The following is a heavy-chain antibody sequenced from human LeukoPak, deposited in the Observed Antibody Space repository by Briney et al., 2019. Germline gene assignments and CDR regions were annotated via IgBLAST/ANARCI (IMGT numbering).Heavy chain of an antibody. CDR3: ARDVSDCSGGSCYSYYFDY. Sequence: SVKVSCRASGGTFSSYAISWVRQAPGQGLEWMGGIIPIFGTANYAQKFQGRVTITADESTSTAYMELSSLRSEDTAVYYCARDVSDCSGGSCYSYYFDYWGQGTLVTVSS. V-gene: IGHV1-69*13. J-gene: IGHJ4*02. CDR2: IIPIFGTA. D-gene: IGHD2-15*01. CDR1: GGTFSSYA.